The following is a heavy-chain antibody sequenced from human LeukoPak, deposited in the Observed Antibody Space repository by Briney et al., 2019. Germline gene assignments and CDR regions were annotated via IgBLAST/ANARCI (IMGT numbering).Heavy chain of an antibody. CDR2: IYYSGIT. V-gene: IGHV4-59*08. J-gene: IGHJ5*02. D-gene: IGHD2-2*01. CDR3: ARHLGFCSSTSCSTSRFDP. CDR1: GGSISNY. Sequence: SSETLSLTCTVSGGSISNYWSWIRQPPGKGLELIGYIYYSGITNYNPSLKSRITISVDTSKNQFSLKLSSVTAADTAVYYCARHLGFCSSTSCSTSRFDPWGQGTLVTVSS.